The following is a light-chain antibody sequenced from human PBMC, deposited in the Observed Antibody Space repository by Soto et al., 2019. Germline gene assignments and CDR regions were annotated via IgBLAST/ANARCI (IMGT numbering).Light chain of an antibody. V-gene: IGKV1-39*01. J-gene: IGKJ1*01. CDR1: QSINRF. Sequence: DIQMTQSPSSLSASVGDRVSITCRAGQSINRFLNWYQQKPGKAPKLLIYGASSLQSGVPSRFSGSGFGNNFPPPNSSLKPENFATYYCQKSYSSPQAFGQGTKGEIK. CDR3: QKSYSSPQA. CDR2: GAS.